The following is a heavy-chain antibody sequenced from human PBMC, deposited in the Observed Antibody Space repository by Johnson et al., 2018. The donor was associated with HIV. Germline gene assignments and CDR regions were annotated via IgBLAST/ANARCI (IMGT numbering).Heavy chain of an antibody. CDR2: ISFDGSNE. J-gene: IGHJ3*02. CDR1: GFTFSNYA. Sequence: QVQLVESGGGVVQPGTSLRLSCAASGFTFSNYAMHWVRQVPGKGLEWVAIISFDGSNEYYADSVKGRFTISRDNFKNTLFLQMNSLRVEDTAVYYCARAYNYPIWGQGKMLTVSS. D-gene: IGHD1-1*01. V-gene: IGHV3-30-3*01. CDR3: ARAYNYPI.